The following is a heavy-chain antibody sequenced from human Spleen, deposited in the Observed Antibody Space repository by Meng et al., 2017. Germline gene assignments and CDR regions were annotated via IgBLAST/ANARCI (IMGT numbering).Heavy chain of an antibody. Sequence: ETLSLTCKGSGYSFTSYWIAWVRQMPGKGLEWMGIIYPGDSDTRYSPSFQGQVTISADKSISTAYLQWSSLKASDTAMYYCARQGYSNSYFYSYGMDVWGQGTTVTVSS. V-gene: IGHV5-51*01. D-gene: IGHD4-11*01. CDR2: IYPGDSDT. CDR1: GYSFTSYW. J-gene: IGHJ6*02. CDR3: ARQGYSNSYFYSYGMDV.